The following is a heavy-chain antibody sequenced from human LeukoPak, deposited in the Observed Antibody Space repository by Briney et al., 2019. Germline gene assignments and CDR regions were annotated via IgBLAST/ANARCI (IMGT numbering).Heavy chain of an antibody. V-gene: IGHV3-21*01. CDR3: ARDNYYDSSGYPIDAFDI. D-gene: IGHD3-22*01. CDR1: GFTFSSYS. J-gene: IGHJ3*02. Sequence: GGSLRLSCAASGFTFSSYSMNWVRQAPGKGLEWVSSITSSSSYIYYADSVKGRFTISRDNAKNSLYLQMNSLRAEDTAVYYCARDNYYDSSGYPIDAFDIWGQGTMVTVSS. CDR2: ITSSSSYI.